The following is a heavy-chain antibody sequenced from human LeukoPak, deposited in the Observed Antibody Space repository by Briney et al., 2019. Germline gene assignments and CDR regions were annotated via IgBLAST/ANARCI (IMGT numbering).Heavy chain of an antibody. D-gene: IGHD6-19*01. CDR2: ISGSGTTI. V-gene: IGHV3-23*01. J-gene: IGHJ3*02. CDR1: GFTFSSYA. CDR3: AKEINHQWLVPLDAFDI. Sequence: PGGSLRLSCAASGFTFSSYAMSWVRQAPGKGLEWVSAISGSGTTIYYADSAKGRFTISRDNSKNTLYLQMNSLRAEDTAVYYCAKEINHQWLVPLDAFDIWGQGTMVTVSS.